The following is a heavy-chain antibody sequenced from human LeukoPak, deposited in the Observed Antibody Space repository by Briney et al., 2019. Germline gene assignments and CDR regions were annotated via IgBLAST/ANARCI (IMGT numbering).Heavy chain of an antibody. Sequence: GGSLRLSCAASGFTFSSYWMSWVRQAPGKGLEWVANIKQDGSEKYYVDSVKGRFTISRDNAKNSLYLQMNSLRAEDTAVYYCAREGRPYYYGMDVWGQGTTVTVSS. CDR2: IKQDGSEK. CDR1: GFTFSSYW. V-gene: IGHV3-7*01. CDR3: AREGRPYYYGMDV. J-gene: IGHJ6*02.